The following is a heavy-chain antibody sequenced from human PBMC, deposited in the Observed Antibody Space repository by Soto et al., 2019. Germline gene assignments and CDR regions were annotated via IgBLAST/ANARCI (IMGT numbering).Heavy chain of an antibody. CDR1: GFTFSSYA. V-gene: IGHV3-30-3*01. J-gene: IGHJ4*02. CDR2: ISYDGSNK. D-gene: IGHD1-26*01. Sequence: SLRLSCAASGFTFSSYAMHWVRQAPGKGLEWVAVISYDGSNKYYADSVKGRFTISRDNSKNTLYLQMNSLRAEDTAVYYCARGKLVGGSFVYWGQGTLVTVS. CDR3: ARGKLVGGSFVY.